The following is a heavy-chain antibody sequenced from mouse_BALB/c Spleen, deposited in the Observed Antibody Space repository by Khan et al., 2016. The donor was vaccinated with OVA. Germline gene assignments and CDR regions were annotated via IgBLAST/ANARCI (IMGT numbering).Heavy chain of an antibody. CDR3: ARGEDSSAYVGWVAY. V-gene: IGHV1S29*02. D-gene: IGHD3-2*01. CDR2: IYPYNGGT. Sequence: EVQLQQSGPELVKPGASVKISCKASGYTFTDNCMHWVKQSHGKSLEWIGYIYPYNGGTGYNQKFKSKATLTVDNSSSTAYMELRSLTSEDSAGYFGARGEDSSAYVGWVAYWGQGTLVTVSA. J-gene: IGHJ3*01. CDR1: GYTFTDNC.